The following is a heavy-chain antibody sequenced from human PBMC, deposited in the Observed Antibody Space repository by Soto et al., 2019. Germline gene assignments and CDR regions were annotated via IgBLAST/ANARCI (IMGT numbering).Heavy chain of an antibody. CDR2: ISYDGSNK. J-gene: IGHJ6*02. CDR1: GYTFTRYA. CDR3: ARDLPLGYSSGWCHGMDV. Sequence: SCKASGYTFTRYAMHWVRQAPGKGLEWVAVISYDGSNKYYADSVKGRFTISRDNSKNTLYLQMNSLRAEDTAVYYCARDLPLGYSSGWCHGMDVWGQGTPVTVSS. V-gene: IGHV3-30-3*01. D-gene: IGHD6-19*01.